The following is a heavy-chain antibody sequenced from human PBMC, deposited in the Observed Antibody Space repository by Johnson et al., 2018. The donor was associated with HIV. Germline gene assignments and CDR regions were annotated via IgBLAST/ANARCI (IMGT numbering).Heavy chain of an antibody. CDR2: IYSGGST. J-gene: IGHJ3*02. Sequence: VQLVESGGGLVQPGGSLRLSCAASGFTVSSNYMNWVRQAPGKGLEWVSVIYSGGSTYYADSMKGRFTISRDNSKNTLYLQMNSLRAEDTAVYYCARLTWDQNRGWDAFDIWGQGTMVTVSS. V-gene: IGHV3-66*02. CDR1: GFTVSSNY. D-gene: IGHD1-26*01. CDR3: ARLTWDQNRGWDAFDI.